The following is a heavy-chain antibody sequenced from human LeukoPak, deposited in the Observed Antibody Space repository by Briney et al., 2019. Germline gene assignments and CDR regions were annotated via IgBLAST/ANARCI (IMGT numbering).Heavy chain of an antibody. CDR1: GFTFKNYW. Sequence: PGGSLRLSCAASGFTFKNYWMSWFRQAPGKGLEWVANIKEDGSEKYHVDSVKGRFTISRDNAKNLLYLQMNSLRAEDTALYYCARDDNWGSDYWGQGTLVTVSS. V-gene: IGHV3-7*01. CDR2: IKEDGSEK. D-gene: IGHD7-27*01. J-gene: IGHJ4*02. CDR3: ARDDNWGSDY.